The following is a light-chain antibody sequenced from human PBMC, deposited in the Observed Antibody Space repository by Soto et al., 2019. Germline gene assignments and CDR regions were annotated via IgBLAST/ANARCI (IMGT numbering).Light chain of an antibody. CDR2: EGT. CDR1: SSDVGSYNL. CDR3: CSYAGSSTYV. J-gene: IGLJ1*01. V-gene: IGLV2-23*01. Sequence: QSALTQTASVSGSPGQSITISCTGISSDVGSYNLVSWYQQHPGKAPKLMINEGTKRPSGVSNRFSASNSGNTASLTISGLQAEDEADYYCCSYAGSSTYVFGTGTKVTVL.